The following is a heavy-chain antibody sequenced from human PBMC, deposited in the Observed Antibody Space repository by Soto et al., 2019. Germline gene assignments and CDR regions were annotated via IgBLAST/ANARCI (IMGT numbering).Heavy chain of an antibody. Sequence: GGSMRLSCAASGFTFNNHAMNWVLQAQGKGLEWVATISGTGGSTYYADSVKGRFTISRDNSKNTLYLQMNSLRVEDTGVYYCAKERRGGSFDFCGEGIQVSGSS. CDR1: GFTFNNHA. CDR2: ISGTGGST. D-gene: IGHD2-15*01. CDR3: AKERRGGSFDF. V-gene: IGHV3-23*01. J-gene: IGHJ5*01.